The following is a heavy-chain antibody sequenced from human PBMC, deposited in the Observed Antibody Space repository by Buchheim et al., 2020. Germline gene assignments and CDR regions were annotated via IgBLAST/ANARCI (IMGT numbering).Heavy chain of an antibody. CDR3: ARGRSGYDPNNWDY. V-gene: IGHV3-33*01. CDR2: IWYDGSNN. Sequence: QVQLVESGGGVVQPGRSLRLSCAASGFTFSSYGMHWVRQAPGKGLEWVAVIWYDGSNNYYSDSVKGRFTISRDNSKNTLYLQMNSLRAEDTAVYYCARGRSGYDPNNWDYWGQGTL. CDR1: GFTFSSYG. J-gene: IGHJ4*02. D-gene: IGHD5-12*01.